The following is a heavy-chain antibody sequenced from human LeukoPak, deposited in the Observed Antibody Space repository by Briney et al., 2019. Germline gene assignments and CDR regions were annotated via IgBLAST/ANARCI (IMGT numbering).Heavy chain of an antibody. CDR3: ARPLSYYYDSSGYSN. D-gene: IGHD3-22*01. CDR1: GFTFSSYA. V-gene: IGHV3-23*01. CDR2: ISGSGGST. Sequence: GGSLRLSCAASGFTFSSYAMSWVRQAPGKGLEWVSAISGSGGSTYYADSVKGRFTISRDNAKNSLYLQMNSLRAEDTAVYYCARPLSYYYDSSGYSNWGQGTLVTVSS. J-gene: IGHJ4*02.